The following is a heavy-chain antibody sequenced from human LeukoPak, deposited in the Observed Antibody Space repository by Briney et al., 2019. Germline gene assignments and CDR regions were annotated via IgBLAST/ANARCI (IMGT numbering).Heavy chain of an antibody. D-gene: IGHD3-3*01. CDR2: IYYSGST. Sequence: SETLSLTCTVSGGSISSYYWSWFRQPPGKGLEWIGYIYYSGSTNYNPSLKSRVTISVDTSKNQFSLKLSSVTAADTAVYYCASLRFLEWLPHNWGQGTLVTVSS. CDR1: GGSISSYY. CDR3: ASLRFLEWLPHN. V-gene: IGHV4-59*01. J-gene: IGHJ4*02.